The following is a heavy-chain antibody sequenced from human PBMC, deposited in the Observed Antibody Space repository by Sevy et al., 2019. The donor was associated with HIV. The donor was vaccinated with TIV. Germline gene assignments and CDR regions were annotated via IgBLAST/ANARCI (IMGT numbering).Heavy chain of an antibody. Sequence: GESLKISCKASGYTFTGYYMHWLRQAPGQGLEWMGWISPNSGGTNYAQKFQGRVTMTRDTSISTDYMELSRLRSDDTAVYYCAREQWLVKAFDYWGQGTLVTVSS. J-gene: IGHJ4*02. CDR1: GYTFTGYY. V-gene: IGHV1-2*02. CDR2: ISPNSGGT. CDR3: AREQWLVKAFDY. D-gene: IGHD6-19*01.